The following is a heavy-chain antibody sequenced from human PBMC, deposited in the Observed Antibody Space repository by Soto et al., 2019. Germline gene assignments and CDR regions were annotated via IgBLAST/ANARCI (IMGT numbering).Heavy chain of an antibody. CDR3: ARDHSLRDIVLMVSANWFDP. J-gene: IGHJ5*02. V-gene: IGHV1-18*01. CDR1: GYTFTSYG. CDR2: ISAYNGNT. D-gene: IGHD2-8*01. Sequence: QVQLVQSGAEVKKPGASVKVSCKASGYTFTSYGISWVRQAPGQGLEWMGWISAYNGNTNYAQKLQGRVTMTTDTSTSTAYMELRSLRSDDTAVYYCARDHSLRDIVLMVSANWFDPWGQGTLVTVSS.